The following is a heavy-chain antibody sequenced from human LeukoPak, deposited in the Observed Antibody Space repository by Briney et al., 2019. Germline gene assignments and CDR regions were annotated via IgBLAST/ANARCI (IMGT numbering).Heavy chain of an antibody. V-gene: IGHV1-8*02. CDR1: GYTFTSYG. J-gene: IGHJ4*02. CDR2: MNPNSGNT. D-gene: IGHD2-15*01. Sequence: ASVKVSCKASGYTFTSYGINWVRQATGQGLEWMGWMNPNSGNTGYAQKFQGRVTMTRNTSISTAYMKLSSLRSEDTAVYYCARGPVVVAATFFDYWGQGTLVTVSS. CDR3: ARGPVVVAATFFDY.